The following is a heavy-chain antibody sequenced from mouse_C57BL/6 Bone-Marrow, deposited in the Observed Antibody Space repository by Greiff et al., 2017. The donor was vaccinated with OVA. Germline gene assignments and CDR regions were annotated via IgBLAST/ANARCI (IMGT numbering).Heavy chain of an antibody. D-gene: IGHD2-4*01. J-gene: IGHJ1*03. CDR3: VRHGGLRRYFDV. CDR2: IRSKSNNYAT. V-gene: IGHV10-1*01. CDR1: GFSFNTYA. Sequence: EVKLVESGGGLVQPKGSLKLSCAASGFSFNTYAMNWVRQAPGKGLEWVARIRSKSNNYATYYADSVKDRFTISRDDSESMLYLQMNNLKTEDTAMYYCVRHGGLRRYFDVWGTGTTVTVSS.